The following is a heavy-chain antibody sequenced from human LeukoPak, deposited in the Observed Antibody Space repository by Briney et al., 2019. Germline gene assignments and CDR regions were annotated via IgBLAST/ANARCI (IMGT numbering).Heavy chain of an antibody. V-gene: IGHV1-18*01. D-gene: IGHD1-1*01. CDR1: GYTFTSYG. CDR2: ISAYNGNT. CDR3: ARDNWNDAINYYYYYMDV. Sequence: ASVKVSCKASGYTFTSYGISWVRQAPGQGLEWMGWISAYNGNTNYAQKLQGRVTMTTDTSTSTAYMELRSLRSDDTAVYYCARDNWNDAINYYYYYMDVWGKGTTVTVSS. J-gene: IGHJ6*03.